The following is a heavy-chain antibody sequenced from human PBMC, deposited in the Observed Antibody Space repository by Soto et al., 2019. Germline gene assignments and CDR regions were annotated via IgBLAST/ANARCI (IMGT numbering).Heavy chain of an antibody. D-gene: IGHD4-17*01. V-gene: IGHV1-69*12. Sequence: QVQLVQSGAEVKKPGSSVKVSCKASGGTFSSYAISCVRQAPGQGLEWLGGILPIFGTANSAQKFQGRVTITADESTSTAYMELSSLRSEDTAVYYCASCNGDYYFDYWGQGTLVTVSS. CDR2: ILPIFGTA. J-gene: IGHJ4*02. CDR1: GGTFSSYA. CDR3: ASCNGDYYFDY.